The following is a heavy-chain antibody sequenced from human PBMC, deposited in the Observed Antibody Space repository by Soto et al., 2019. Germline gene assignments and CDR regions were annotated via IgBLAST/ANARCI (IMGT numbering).Heavy chain of an antibody. J-gene: IGHJ4*02. CDR1: GYTFTCYG. D-gene: IGHD1-26*01. CDR3: ASGRYGDY. CDR2: ISAHNGKT. Sequence: QVHLVQSGAEVKKPGASVKVSCKGSGYTFTCYGITWVRQAPGQGLEWMGWISAHNGKTDYAQKLHGRVTVTRDTSTSTAYMELRTPRSDDTAVYYFASGRYGDYWGQGALVTVSS. V-gene: IGHV1-18*01.